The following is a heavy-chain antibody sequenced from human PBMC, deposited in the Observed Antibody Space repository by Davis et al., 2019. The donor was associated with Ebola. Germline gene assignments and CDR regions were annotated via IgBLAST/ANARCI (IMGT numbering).Heavy chain of an antibody. CDR2: IKSDGTAT. CDR1: GFSFSSYW. V-gene: IGHV3-74*01. J-gene: IGHJ6*02. Sequence: GESLKISCAASGFSFSSYWMHWVRQAPGKGLVWVSNIKSDGTATNYADSVKGRFTISRDNAKNTLDLQMNSLRVEDTAVYYCARGRATSLVGYYYYGLDVWGQGTTVTVSS. CDR3: ARGRATSLVGYYYYGLDV. D-gene: IGHD1-26*01.